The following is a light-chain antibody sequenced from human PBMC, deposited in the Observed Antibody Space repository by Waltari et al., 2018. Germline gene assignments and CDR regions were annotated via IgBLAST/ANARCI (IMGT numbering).Light chain of an antibody. CDR1: QNILYSSTNKNY. CDR3: HQYSITPYT. J-gene: IGKJ2*01. Sequence: DIVMTQSPDSLAVSLGERATINCKSSQNILYSSTNKNYLTWYQQKPGQPPKLLIYWASTRESRVPDRFSGSGSGTDFTLTISSLQAEDVAVYYCHQYSITPYTFGQGTKLEIK. CDR2: WAS. V-gene: IGKV4-1*01.